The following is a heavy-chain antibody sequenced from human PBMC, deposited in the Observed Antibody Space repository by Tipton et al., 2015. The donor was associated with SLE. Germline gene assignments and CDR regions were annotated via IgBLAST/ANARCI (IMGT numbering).Heavy chain of an antibody. CDR2: ISSTSSYI. V-gene: IGHV3-21*01. CDR1: GFTFSSYS. J-gene: IGHJ6*03. D-gene: IGHD2-2*01. Sequence: SLRLSCIASGFTFSSYSMNWILQAPGKGLEWVSSISSTSSYIYYADSVKGRFTISRDNAKNSLYLQMNSLRAEDTAVYYCARDCPAATCYYYYMDVWGKGTTVTVSS. CDR3: ARDCPAATCYYYYMDV.